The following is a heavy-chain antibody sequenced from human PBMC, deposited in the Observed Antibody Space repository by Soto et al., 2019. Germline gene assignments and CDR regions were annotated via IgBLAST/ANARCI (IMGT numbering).Heavy chain of an antibody. D-gene: IGHD2-8*01. CDR2: ISAYKGNT. CDR3: ARGGKCCTHGVCSFYGMDV. V-gene: IGHV1-18*01. Sequence: QVQLVQSGAEVKKPGASVKVSCKASGYTFTSYGISWVRQAPGQGLEWMGWISAYKGNTNYAQKFQGRVTMTTDTSTSTAYMELRSLRSDDTAVYYCARGGKCCTHGVCSFYGMDVWGQGTTVTVSS. J-gene: IGHJ6*02. CDR1: GYTFTSYG.